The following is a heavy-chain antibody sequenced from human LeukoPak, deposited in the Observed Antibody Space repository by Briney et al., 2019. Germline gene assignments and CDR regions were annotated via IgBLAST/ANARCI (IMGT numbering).Heavy chain of an antibody. CDR3: ARGTTVPAAPQDF. CDR1: GYSFTSYR. V-gene: IGHV5-51*01. CDR2: IYPGDSDT. J-gene: IGHJ4*02. D-gene: IGHD2-2*01. Sequence: GESLKISCKGSGYSFTSYRIGWVRQMPGKGLEWMGIIYPGDSDTRYSPSFQGQVTISADKSISTAYLQWSSLKASDTAMYYCARGTTVPAAPQDFWGQGTLVTVSS.